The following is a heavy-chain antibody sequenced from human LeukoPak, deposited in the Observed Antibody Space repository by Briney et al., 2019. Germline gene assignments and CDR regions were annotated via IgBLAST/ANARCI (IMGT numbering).Heavy chain of an antibody. Sequence: SETLSLTCAVYSGLFSGNYWSWIRQSPGKGLEWIGYIYYSGSTNYNPSLKSRVTISVDTSKNQFSLKLSSVTAADTAVYYCARDWYGHFDYWGQGTLVTVSS. CDR2: IYYSGST. D-gene: IGHD3-10*01. V-gene: IGHV4-59*01. CDR1: SGLFSGNY. J-gene: IGHJ4*02. CDR3: ARDWYGHFDY.